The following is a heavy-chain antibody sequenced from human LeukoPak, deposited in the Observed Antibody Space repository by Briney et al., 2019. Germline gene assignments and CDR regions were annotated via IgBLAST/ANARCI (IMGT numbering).Heavy chain of an antibody. Sequence: ASVKVSCKASGYTFTSYGISWVRQAPGQGLEWMGWISAYNGNTNYAQKLQGRVTMTTDTSTSTAYMELRSLRSDDTAVYYCARDQRWELPAEYFQHWGQGTLVTVSS. V-gene: IGHV1-18*01. D-gene: IGHD1-26*01. CDR3: ARDQRWELPAEYFQH. J-gene: IGHJ1*01. CDR1: GYTFTSYG. CDR2: ISAYNGNT.